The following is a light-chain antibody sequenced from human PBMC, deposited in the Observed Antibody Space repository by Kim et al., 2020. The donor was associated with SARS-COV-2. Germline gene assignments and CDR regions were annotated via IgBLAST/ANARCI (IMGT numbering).Light chain of an antibody. CDR3: CSHAGTFYV. CDR1: SSVVGDYEY. Sequence: PGLSVTLSCTATSSVVGDYEYVSWYQQHPGKAPKLIIYQVNKRPSGVPDRFSGSKSGYRASLTISGLQADDEADYYCCSHAGTFYVFGPGTKVTVL. V-gene: IGLV2-11*03. J-gene: IGLJ1*01. CDR2: QVN.